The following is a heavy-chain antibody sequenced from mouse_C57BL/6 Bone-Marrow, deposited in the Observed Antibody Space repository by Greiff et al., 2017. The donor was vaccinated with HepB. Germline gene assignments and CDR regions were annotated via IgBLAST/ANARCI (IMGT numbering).Heavy chain of an antibody. CDR3: ARYDYDEDY. D-gene: IGHD2-4*01. J-gene: IGHJ2*01. CDR2: INYDGSST. CDR1: GFTFSDYY. Sequence: EVKVVESEGGLVQPGSSMKLSCTASGFTFSDYYMAWVRQVPEKGLEWVANINYDGSSTYYLDSLKSRFIISRDNAKNILYLQMSSLKSEDTATYYCARYDYDEDYWGQGTTLTVSS. V-gene: IGHV5-16*01.